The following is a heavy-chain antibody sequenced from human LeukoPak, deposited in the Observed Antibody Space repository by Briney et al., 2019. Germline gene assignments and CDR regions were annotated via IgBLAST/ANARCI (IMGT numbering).Heavy chain of an antibody. CDR3: ARDRDDYGVDY. CDR2: IYYSGST. CDR1: GGSISTYY. D-gene: IGHD4-17*01. Sequence: SETLSLTCTVSGGSISTYYWSWIRQHPGKGLEWIGYIYYSGSTYYNPSLKSRVTISVDTSKNQFSLKLSSVTAADTAVYYCARDRDDYGVDYWGQGTLVTVSS. V-gene: IGHV4-59*06. J-gene: IGHJ4*02.